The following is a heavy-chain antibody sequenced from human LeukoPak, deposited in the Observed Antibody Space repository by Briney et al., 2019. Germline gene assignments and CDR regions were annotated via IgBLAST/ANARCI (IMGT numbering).Heavy chain of an antibody. D-gene: IGHD3-3*01. Sequence: SVKVSCKASGGTFSSYAISWVRQAPGQGLEWMGGIIPIFGTANYAQKFQGRVTITTDESTSTAYMELSSLRSEDTAVYYCARGRYTIFGVVNAFDIWGQGTMVTVSS. CDR1: GGTFSSYA. CDR3: ARGRYTIFGVVNAFDI. CDR2: IIPIFGTA. J-gene: IGHJ3*02. V-gene: IGHV1-69*05.